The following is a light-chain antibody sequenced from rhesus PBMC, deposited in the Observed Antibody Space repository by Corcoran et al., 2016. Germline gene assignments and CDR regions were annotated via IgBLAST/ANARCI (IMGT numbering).Light chain of an antibody. CDR1: QSVSSY. CDR2: GDS. CDR3: QQYSNWPLT. Sequence: EIVMTQSPATLSLSPGERATLSCRASQSVSSYVAWYQQKPEQAPRLLVYGDSSRATGIPERFRGRWSGTDFPLTISSLEPEDFAVYYCQQYSNWPLTFGGGTKVEIK. V-gene: IGKV3S9*01. J-gene: IGKJ4*01.